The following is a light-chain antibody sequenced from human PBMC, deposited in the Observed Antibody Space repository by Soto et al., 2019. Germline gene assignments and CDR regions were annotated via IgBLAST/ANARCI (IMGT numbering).Light chain of an antibody. J-gene: IGKJ1*01. CDR2: GAS. V-gene: IGKV3-20*01. CDR1: QSVSRW. CDR3: QQYGSSPWT. Sequence: EIVMTQSPATLSASLGERATLSCRASQSVSRWLAWYQQKPGQAPRLLIYGASNMATGIPARFSGSGSGTDFTLTISRLEPEDFAAYYCQQYGSSPWTFGQGTKVDIK.